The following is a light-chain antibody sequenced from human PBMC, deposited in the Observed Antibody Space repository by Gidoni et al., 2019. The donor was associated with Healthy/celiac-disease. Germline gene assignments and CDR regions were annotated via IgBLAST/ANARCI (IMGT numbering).Light chain of an antibody. Sequence: QSALTQPASVSGSHGPSITISCTGTSSDVGGYNYVSGYQQHPGKAPKLMIYEVSNRPSGVSNRFSGSKSGNTASLTISGLQAEDEADYYCSSYTSSSTLVFGTGTKVTVL. CDR2: EVS. CDR3: SSYTSSSTLV. V-gene: IGLV2-14*01. J-gene: IGLJ1*01. CDR1: SSDVGGYNY.